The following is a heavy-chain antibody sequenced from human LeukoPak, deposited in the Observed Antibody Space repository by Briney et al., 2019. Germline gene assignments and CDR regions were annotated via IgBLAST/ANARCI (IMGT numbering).Heavy chain of an antibody. J-gene: IGHJ4*02. V-gene: IGHV4-30-4*08. CDR2: IYYSGST. CDR3: ARDSEGATYFDY. D-gene: IGHD1-26*01. CDR1: GGSISSGDYY. Sequence: SQTLSLTCTVSGGSISSGDYYWSWIRQPPGKGLEWIGYIYYSGSTYYNPSLKSRVTISVDTSKNQFSLKLSSVTAADTAVYYCARDSEGATYFDYWGQGTLVTVSS.